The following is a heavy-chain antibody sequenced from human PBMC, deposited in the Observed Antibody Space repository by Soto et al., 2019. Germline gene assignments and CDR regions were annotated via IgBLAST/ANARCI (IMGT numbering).Heavy chain of an antibody. CDR3: VKQAHGLDGVAFDY. V-gene: IGHV3-64D*06. Sequence: GSLRLSCSASGFIFSESTIYWVRQVPGKGLEAISAVSTSGRNTYYADSVKDRFTISRDNSKNTLFLQMGSLRPEDTAIYYCVKQAHGLDGVAFDYWGQGTQVTVSS. D-gene: IGHD2-15*01. J-gene: IGHJ4*02. CDR2: VSTSGRNT. CDR1: GFIFSEST.